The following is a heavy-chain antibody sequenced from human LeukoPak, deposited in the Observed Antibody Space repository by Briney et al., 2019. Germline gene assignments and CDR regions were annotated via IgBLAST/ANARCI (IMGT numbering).Heavy chain of an antibody. J-gene: IGHJ4*02. CDR3: ASHSSGWDFDY. D-gene: IGHD6-19*01. CDR1: GGSFSGYY. Sequence: PSETLSLTCAVYGGSFSGYYWSWIRQPPGKGLEWIGEINHSGSTNYNPSLKSRVTISVDTSKNQFSLKLSSVTAADTAVYYCASHSSGWDFDYWGQGTLVTVPS. CDR2: INHSGST. V-gene: IGHV4-34*01.